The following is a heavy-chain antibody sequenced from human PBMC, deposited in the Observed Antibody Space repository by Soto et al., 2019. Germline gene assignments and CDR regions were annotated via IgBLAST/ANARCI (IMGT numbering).Heavy chain of an antibody. Sequence: SETLSLTCIVSGGSISSSSYSWAWIRQPPGKGLEWIGTMYYGVNTYYNPSLESRVTISVDTSKNQFSLKLSSVTAADTAVYYCATITIFGVVPNYFDYWGQGTLV. V-gene: IGHV4-39*01. D-gene: IGHD3-3*01. J-gene: IGHJ4*02. CDR1: GGSISSSSYS. CDR2: MYYGVNT. CDR3: ATITIFGVVPNYFDY.